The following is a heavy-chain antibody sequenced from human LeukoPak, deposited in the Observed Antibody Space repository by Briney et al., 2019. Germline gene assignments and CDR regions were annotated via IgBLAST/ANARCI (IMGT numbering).Heavy chain of an antibody. CDR2: ISAYNGNT. J-gene: IGHJ3*02. CDR1: GYTFTSYG. Sequence: ASVKVSCKASGYTFTSYGISWVRQAPGQGLEWMGWISAYNGNTNYAQKLQGRVTMTTDTSTSTAYMELRSLRSDDTAVYYCARDTSFDTLTGYWSDLFDMWGQGTVVTVSS. V-gene: IGHV1-18*01. CDR3: ARDTSFDTLTGYWSDLFDM. D-gene: IGHD3-9*01.